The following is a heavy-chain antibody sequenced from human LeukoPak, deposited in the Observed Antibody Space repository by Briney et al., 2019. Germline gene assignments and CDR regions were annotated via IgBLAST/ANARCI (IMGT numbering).Heavy chain of an antibody. CDR3: AKDEVVAVAGCFDY. CDR1: GITVSTNY. CDR2: IYSGGGT. D-gene: IGHD6-19*01. V-gene: IGHV3-53*01. J-gene: IGHJ4*02. Sequence: PGGSLRLSCAASGITVSTNYMSWVRQAPGKGLEWVSIIYSGGGTYYADSVKGRFTISRDNSKNTLYLQMNSLRAEDTAVYYCAKDEVVAVAGCFDYWGQGTLVTVSS.